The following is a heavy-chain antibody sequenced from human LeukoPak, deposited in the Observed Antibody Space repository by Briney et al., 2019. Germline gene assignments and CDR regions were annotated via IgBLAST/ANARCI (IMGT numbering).Heavy chain of an antibody. J-gene: IGHJ6*02. CDR3: ARDVVPAAPDYYYYGMDV. D-gene: IGHD2-2*01. Sequence: SETLSLTCTVSGGSISSYYWSWIRQPAGKGLEWIGRIYTSGSTNYNPSLKRRVTMSVDTSKNQFSLKLSSVTAADTAVYCCARDVVPAAPDYYYYGMDVWGQGTTVTVSS. CDR2: IYTSGST. V-gene: IGHV4-4*07. CDR1: GGSISSYY.